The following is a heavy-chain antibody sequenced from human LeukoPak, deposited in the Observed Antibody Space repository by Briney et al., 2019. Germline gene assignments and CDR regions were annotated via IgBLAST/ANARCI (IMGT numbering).Heavy chain of an antibody. CDR1: GFTFSTDG. CDR2: ISNDGGNK. CDR3: ARGVSGEYYYYYMDV. J-gene: IGHJ6*03. D-gene: IGHD3-10*01. V-gene: IGHV3-30*02. Sequence: GGSLRLSSAPSGFTFSTDGIHWVRQAPGKGLGWGGFISNDGGNKYYADSVNGRFNISRDNFKYTHFLQMSSLRADDTAVYYCARGVSGEYYYYYMDVWGKGTTVTVSS.